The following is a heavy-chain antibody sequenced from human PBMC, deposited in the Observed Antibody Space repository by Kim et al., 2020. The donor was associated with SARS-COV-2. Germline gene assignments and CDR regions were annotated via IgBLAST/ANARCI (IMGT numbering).Heavy chain of an antibody. D-gene: IGHD3-10*01. V-gene: IGHV3-30*03. CDR2: ISYDGSNR. J-gene: IGHJ4*02. Sequence: GGSLRLSCAASGGTFSSYGMHWVRQAPGKGLEWVAVISYDGSNRYYADSVKGRFTISRDNSKNTLYMQMNSLRAEDTAVYYCATELVWFGEFDYWGQGTLVTVSS. CDR3: ATELVWFGEFDY. CDR1: GGTFSSYG.